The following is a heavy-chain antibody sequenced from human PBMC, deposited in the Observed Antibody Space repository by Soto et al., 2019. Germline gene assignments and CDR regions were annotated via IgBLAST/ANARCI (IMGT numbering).Heavy chain of an antibody. Sequence: ASVKVSCKASGGTFSSYAISWVRQAPGQGLEWMGGIIPIFGTANYAQKFQGRVTITADESTSTAYMELSSLRSEDTAVYYCARDRLKIVVVVAATSGWFDPWGQGTLVTVSS. CDR2: IIPIFGTA. D-gene: IGHD2-15*01. V-gene: IGHV1-69*13. CDR3: ARDRLKIVVVVAATSGWFDP. CDR1: GGTFSSYA. J-gene: IGHJ5*02.